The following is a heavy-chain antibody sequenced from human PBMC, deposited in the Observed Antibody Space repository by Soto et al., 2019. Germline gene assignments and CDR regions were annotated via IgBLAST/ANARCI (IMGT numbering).Heavy chain of an antibody. CDR3: ARHFLSGGNWFDP. J-gene: IGHJ5*02. Sequence: SETLSLTCTVSGGSIRSSSYYWGWIRQPPGKGLEWVGTIYYSGTTYNNPSLKSRVTISVDTSKNQFSLKLTSVTAADTAIYFCARHFLSGGNWFDPWGQGTLVTVSS. V-gene: IGHV4-39*01. CDR1: GGSIRSSSYY. CDR2: IYYSGTT.